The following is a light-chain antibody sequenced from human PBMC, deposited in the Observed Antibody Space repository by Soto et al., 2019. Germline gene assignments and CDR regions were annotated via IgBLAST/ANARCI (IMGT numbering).Light chain of an antibody. Sequence: EVVLTQPPGTLSLSPWERATLSCRASQTVSSRFLAWYQHKPGQAPRLLIYGASTRAAETPARFSGSGSETEFTLIISSLQSEDFAVYYCQQYSKWPLTFGGGTKVDI. CDR1: QTVSSRF. J-gene: IGKJ4*01. CDR2: GAS. CDR3: QQYSKWPLT. V-gene: IGKV3-15*01.